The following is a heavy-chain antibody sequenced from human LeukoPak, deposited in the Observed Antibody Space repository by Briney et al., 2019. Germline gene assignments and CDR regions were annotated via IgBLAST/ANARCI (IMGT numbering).Heavy chain of an antibody. CDR3: ARAPPSLGDAFDI. CDR1: SYSINSNYY. V-gene: IGHV4-38-2*02. Sequence: SETLSLTCTVSSYSINSNYYWGWIRQPPGKGLEWIGNIYHSGNTYYNPSLKSRVTISIDTSKNQFSLKLSSVTAADTAVYYCARAPPSLGDAFDIWGQGTMVTVSS. CDR2: IYHSGNT. J-gene: IGHJ3*02.